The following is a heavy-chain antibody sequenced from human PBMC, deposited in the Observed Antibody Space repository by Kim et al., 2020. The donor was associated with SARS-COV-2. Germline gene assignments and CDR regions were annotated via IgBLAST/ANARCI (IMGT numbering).Heavy chain of an antibody. CDR1: GFTFSSYG. Sequence: GGSLRLSCAASGFTFSSYGMTWVRQAPGKGLEWVANIKQDGNQKYYVDSVKGRFTISRDNAKNSLYLQMNSLMAEDTAVYYCARDGDLYSSGKDAFDIWGQGTMVTVSS. CDR3: ARDGDLYSSGKDAFDI. J-gene: IGHJ3*02. V-gene: IGHV3-7*01. CDR2: IKQDGNQK. D-gene: IGHD6-19*01.